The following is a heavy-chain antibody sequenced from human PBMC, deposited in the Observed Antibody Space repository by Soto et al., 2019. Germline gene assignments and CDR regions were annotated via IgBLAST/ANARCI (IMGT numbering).Heavy chain of an antibody. CDR3: ASVAI. D-gene: IGHD5-12*01. Sequence: EVQLVESGGGLVQPGGSLRLSCAASGFIFNNYWMSWVRQAPGKGLEWVANIKPDGSEKNYVDSVKGRLTISRDNAKNSLDLQINSLTAEHTAVYYCASVAIWGQGTLVTVSS. J-gene: IGHJ4*02. CDR1: GFIFNNYW. CDR2: IKPDGSEK. V-gene: IGHV3-7*01.